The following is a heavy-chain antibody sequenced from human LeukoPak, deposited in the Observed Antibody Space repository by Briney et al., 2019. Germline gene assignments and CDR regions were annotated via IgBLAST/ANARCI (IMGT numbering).Heavy chain of an antibody. Sequence: ADSVKGRFTISRDNANNSLFLQMNSLRAEDTAVYYCARTGQYCSGGTCYSGQFDFWGQGTLVTVSS. J-gene: IGHJ4*02. V-gene: IGHV3-11*01. CDR3: ARTGQYCSGGTCYSGQFDF. D-gene: IGHD2-15*01.